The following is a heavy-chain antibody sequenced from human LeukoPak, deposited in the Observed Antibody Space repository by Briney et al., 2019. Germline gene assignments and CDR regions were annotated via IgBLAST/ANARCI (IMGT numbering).Heavy chain of an antibody. CDR1: GFTVSINY. J-gene: IGHJ6*02. V-gene: IGHV3-7*01. CDR3: ASRYSIPYYYYGMGV. D-gene: IGHD4-11*01. CDR2: IKQDGSEK. Sequence: GGSLRLSCAASGFTVSINYISWVRQAPGKGLEWVANIKQDGSEKYYVDSVKGRFTISRDNAKSSLYLQMNSLRAEDTAVYYCASRYSIPYYYYGMGVWGQGTTVTVSS.